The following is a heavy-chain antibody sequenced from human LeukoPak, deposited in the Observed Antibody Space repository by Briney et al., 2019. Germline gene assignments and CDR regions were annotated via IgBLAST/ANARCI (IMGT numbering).Heavy chain of an antibody. CDR3: AKGDSAAFDI. CDR2: SSGDGGST. V-gene: IGHV3-43*02. D-gene: IGHD2-15*01. CDR1: GLTFDDYV. J-gene: IGHJ3*02. Sequence: GGSLRLSCAASGLTFDDYVMHWARQAPGEGLKWVSLSSGDGGSTYYADSVKGRFTISRDNSKNSLYLQMNSLRTDDTALYYCAKGDSAAFDIWGQGTMVTVSS.